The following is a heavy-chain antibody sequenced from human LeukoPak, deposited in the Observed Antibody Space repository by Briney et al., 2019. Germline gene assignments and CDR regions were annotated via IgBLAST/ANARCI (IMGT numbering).Heavy chain of an antibody. CDR2: ISAYNGNT. CDR1: GYTFTSYG. J-gene: IGHJ4*02. D-gene: IGHD5-18*01. V-gene: IGHV1-18*01. CDR3: ARDFPTPHTAMVRSPFDY. Sequence: ASVKVSCKASGYTFTSYGISWVRQAPGQGLEWMGWISAYNGNTNYAQKLQGRVTMTTDTSTSTAYMELRSLRSDDTAVYYCARDFPTPHTAMVRSPFDYWGQGTLATVSS.